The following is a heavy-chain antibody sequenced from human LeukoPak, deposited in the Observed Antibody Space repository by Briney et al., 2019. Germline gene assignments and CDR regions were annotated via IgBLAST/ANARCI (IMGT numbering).Heavy chain of an antibody. V-gene: IGHV4-34*01. CDR2: INHSGST. CDR1: GGSFRGYY. Sequence: PSETLSLTCAVYGGSFRGYYWSWIRQPPGKGLEWIGEINHSGSTNYNPSLKSRVTISVDTSKDQFSLKLSSVTAADTAVYYCASRAGGNTAGVVWGQGTLVTVSS. J-gene: IGHJ4*02. CDR3: ASRAGGNTAGVV. D-gene: IGHD4-23*01.